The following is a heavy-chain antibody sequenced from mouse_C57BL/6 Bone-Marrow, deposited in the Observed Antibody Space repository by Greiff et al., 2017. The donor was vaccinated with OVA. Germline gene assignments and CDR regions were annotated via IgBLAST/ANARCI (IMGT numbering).Heavy chain of an antibody. CDR2: IDPSDSYT. CDR3: ARQLRLRWFFAY. CDR1: GYTFTSYW. Sequence: QVQLQQPGAELVMPGASVKLSCKASGYTFTSYWMHWVKPRPGQGLEWIGEIDPSDSYTNYNQKFKGKSTLTVDKSSSTAYMQLSSLTSEDSAVYYCARQLRLRWFFAYWGQGTLVTISA. J-gene: IGHJ3*01. V-gene: IGHV1-69*01. D-gene: IGHD3-2*02.